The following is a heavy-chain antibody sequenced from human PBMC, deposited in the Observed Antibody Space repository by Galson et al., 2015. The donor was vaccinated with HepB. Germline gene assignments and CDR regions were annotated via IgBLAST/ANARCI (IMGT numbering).Heavy chain of an antibody. CDR2: IYHSGST. D-gene: IGHD3-22*01. J-gene: IGHJ4*02. CDR3: AKRWAYDSREYFFDY. V-gene: IGHV4-4*02. Sequence: SETLSLTCAVSGGSISSSNWWSWVRQPPGKGLEWIGEIYHSGSTNYNPSLKSRVTISVDKSKNQFSLKLSSVTAADTAVYYCAKRWAYDSREYFFDYWGQGTLVTVSS. CDR1: GGSISSSNW.